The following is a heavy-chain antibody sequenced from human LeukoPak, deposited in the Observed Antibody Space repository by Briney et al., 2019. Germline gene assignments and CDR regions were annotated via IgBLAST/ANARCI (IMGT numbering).Heavy chain of an antibody. CDR2: INPSGGST. Sequence: GASVKVSCKASGYTFTSYYMHWVRQAPGQGLEWMGIINPSGGSTSYAQKFQGRVTMTRDTSTSTVYMELSSLRSEDTAVYYCARGVGSFTTGYYAHYYYYMDVWGKGTTVTISS. CDR3: ARGVGSFTTGYYAHYYYYMDV. J-gene: IGHJ6*03. V-gene: IGHV1-46*01. D-gene: IGHD3-9*01. CDR1: GYTFTSYY.